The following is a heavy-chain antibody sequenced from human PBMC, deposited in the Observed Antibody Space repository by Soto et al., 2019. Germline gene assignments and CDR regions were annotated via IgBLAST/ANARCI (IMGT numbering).Heavy chain of an antibody. Sequence: GASVKVSCKASGYTFTSYGISWVRQAPGQGXEWMGWISAYNGNTNYAQKLQGRVTMTTDTSTSTAYMELRSLRSDDTAVYYCARDLREYDFWSGSPPTKYGMDVWGQGTTVTVSS. CDR3: ARDLREYDFWSGSPPTKYGMDV. CDR1: GYTFTSYG. J-gene: IGHJ6*02. CDR2: ISAYNGNT. D-gene: IGHD3-3*01. V-gene: IGHV1-18*04.